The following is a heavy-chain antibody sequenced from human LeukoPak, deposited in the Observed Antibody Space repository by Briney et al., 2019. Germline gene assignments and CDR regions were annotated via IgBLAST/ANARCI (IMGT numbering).Heavy chain of an antibody. D-gene: IGHD6-13*01. J-gene: IGHJ5*02. CDR2: INHSGST. CDR3: ARGAALAAAGRDNWFDP. V-gene: IGHV4-34*01. Sequence: PSETLSLTCAVYGGSFSGYYWSWIRQPPGKGLEWIGEINHSGSTNYNPSLKSRVTISVDTSKNQFSLKLSSVIAADTAVYYCARGAALAAAGRDNWFDPWGQGTLVTVSS. CDR1: GGSFSGYY.